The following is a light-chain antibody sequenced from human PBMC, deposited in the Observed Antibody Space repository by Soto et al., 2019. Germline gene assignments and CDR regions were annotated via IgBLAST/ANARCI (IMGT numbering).Light chain of an antibody. J-gene: IGKJ1*01. CDR2: AVS. CDR3: QQYNKWPLT. V-gene: IGKV3-15*01. CDR1: QSVSST. Sequence: EIVMTQSPGTLSASPGERATLSCRASQSVSSTLAWYQQKPGQAPRLLIYAVSTRATGIPARFSGSGSGTEFTITISSLQSEDFAVYYCQQYNKWPLTFGQGTKVEIK.